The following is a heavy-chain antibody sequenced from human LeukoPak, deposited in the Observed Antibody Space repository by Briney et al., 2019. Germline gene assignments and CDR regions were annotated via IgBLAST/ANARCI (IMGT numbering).Heavy chain of an antibody. CDR1: GFTFNSYS. Sequence: GGSLRLSCAASGFTFNSYSMNWVRQAPGKGLEWVSSISSSSSYIYYADSVKGRFTISRDNAKNSLYLQMNSLRAEDTAVYYCARDGPHSSSYDYWGQGTLVTVSS. D-gene: IGHD6-6*01. J-gene: IGHJ4*02. CDR3: ARDGPHSSSYDY. CDR2: ISSSSSYI. V-gene: IGHV3-21*01.